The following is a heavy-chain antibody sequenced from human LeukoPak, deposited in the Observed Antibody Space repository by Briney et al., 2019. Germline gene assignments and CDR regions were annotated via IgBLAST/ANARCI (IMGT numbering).Heavy chain of an antibody. CDR2: IYHSGST. Sequence: SETLSLTCTVSGDSISSGGYYWGWIRQPPGKGLEWIGYIYHSGSTYYNPSLKSRVTISVDRSKNQFSLKLSSVTAADTAVYYCARVGGEVGAIPFDYWGQGTLVTVSS. J-gene: IGHJ4*02. V-gene: IGHV4-30-2*01. CDR1: GDSISSGGYY. D-gene: IGHD1-26*01. CDR3: ARVGGEVGAIPFDY.